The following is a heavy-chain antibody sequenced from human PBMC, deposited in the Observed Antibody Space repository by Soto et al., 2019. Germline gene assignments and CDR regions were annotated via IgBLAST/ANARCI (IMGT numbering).Heavy chain of an antibody. CDR2: IIPIFGTA. D-gene: IGHD2-15*01. J-gene: IGHJ5*02. CDR1: GGTFSSYA. CDR3: ARGRRCSGGSCFPRGHWFDP. Sequence: ASVKVSCKASGGTFSSYAISWVRQAPGQGLEWMGGIIPIFGTANYAQKFQGRVTITADESTSTAYMELSSLRSEDTAVYYCARGRRCSGGSCFPRGHWFDPWGQGTLVTVSS. V-gene: IGHV1-69*13.